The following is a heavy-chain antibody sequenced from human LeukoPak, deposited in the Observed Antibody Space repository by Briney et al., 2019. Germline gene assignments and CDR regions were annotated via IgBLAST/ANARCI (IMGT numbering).Heavy chain of an antibody. CDR3: ERGGGASSWYYYMDI. CDR1: GFTFSSYA. Sequence: GGSLRLSCAASGFTFSSYAMHWVRQAPGKGLEWVAVISYDGSNKYYADSVKGRFTISRYNSKNTVYLQMNNLRTEDTAVYYCERGGGASSWYYYMDIWGKGTTVTVSS. D-gene: IGHD2-2*01. J-gene: IGHJ6*03. CDR2: ISYDGSNK. V-gene: IGHV3-30-3*01.